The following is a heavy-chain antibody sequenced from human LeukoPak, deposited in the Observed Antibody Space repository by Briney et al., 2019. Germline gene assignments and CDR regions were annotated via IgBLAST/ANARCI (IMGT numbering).Heavy chain of an antibody. V-gene: IGHV1-46*01. CDR2: INPSGGST. Sequence: ASVKLSCKAAGYTFTTYHMHWVRHAPGHALERMGIINPSGGSTIYAQKIQGRVTMTRYTSTSTINMALCSLSSEHTAVHHCPAKGSAFEIWGQGTMVIVPA. CDR1: GYTFTTYH. J-gene: IGHJ3*02. CDR3: PAKGSAFEI. D-gene: IGHD4/OR15-4a*01.